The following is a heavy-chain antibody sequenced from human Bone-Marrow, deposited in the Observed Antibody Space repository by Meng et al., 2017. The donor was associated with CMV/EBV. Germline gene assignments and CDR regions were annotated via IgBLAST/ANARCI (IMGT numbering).Heavy chain of an antibody. J-gene: IGHJ2*01. CDR2: IYYSGST. D-gene: IGHD6-19*01. V-gene: IGHV4-59*01. CDR1: GGSISSYY. CDR3: ARLGPWQWLVSPHWYFDP. Sequence: SETLSLTCTVSGGSISSYYWSWIRQPPGKGLEWIGYIYYSGSTNYNPSLKSRVTISVDTSKNQFSLKLSSVTAADTAVYYCARLGPWQWLVSPHWYFDPWGRGTLVTASS.